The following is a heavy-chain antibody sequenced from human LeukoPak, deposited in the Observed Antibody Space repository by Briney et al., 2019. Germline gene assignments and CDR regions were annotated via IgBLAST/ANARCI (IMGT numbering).Heavy chain of an antibody. CDR3: ARVYSSSSYYYYYMDV. D-gene: IGHD6-6*01. J-gene: IGHJ6*03. CDR2: INHRGST. CDR1: GGSFSGYY. V-gene: IGHV4-34*01. Sequence: SETLSLTCAVYGGSFSGYYWSWIRLPPGKGLEWIGEINHRGSTIYNPSLKSRVTISVDTSKNQFSLKLSSVTAADTAVYYCARVYSSSSYYYYYMDVWGKGTTVTVSS.